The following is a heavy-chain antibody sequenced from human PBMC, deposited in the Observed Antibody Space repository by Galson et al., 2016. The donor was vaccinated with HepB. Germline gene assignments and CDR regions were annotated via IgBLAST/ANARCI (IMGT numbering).Heavy chain of an antibody. CDR3: ALLTGLSHSYYDMDI. CDR2: ISYDGSNK. D-gene: IGHD3-16*01. J-gene: IGHJ6*02. V-gene: IGHV3-30-3*01. CDR1: GFTFSSYA. Sequence: SLRLSCAASGFTFSSYAMHWVRQAPGKGLEWVAVISYDGSNKYYADSVKGRFTISRDNSKNTLYLQMNSLRAEDTAVYYCALLTGLSHSYYDMDIWGQGTTVTVSS.